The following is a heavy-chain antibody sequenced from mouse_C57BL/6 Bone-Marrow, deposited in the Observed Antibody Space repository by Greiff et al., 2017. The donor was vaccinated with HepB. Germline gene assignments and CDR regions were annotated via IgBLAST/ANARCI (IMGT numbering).Heavy chain of an antibody. CDR3: ARFGPYWYFDV. CDR2: IYPRSGNT. J-gene: IGHJ1*03. V-gene: IGHV1-81*01. CDR1: GYTFTSYG. Sequence: QVQLQQSGAELARPGASVKLSCKASGYTFTSYGISWVKQRTGQGLEWIGEIYPRSGNTYYNEKFKGKATLTADKSSSTAYMELRRLTSEDSAVYFCARFGPYWYFDVWGTGTTVTVSS.